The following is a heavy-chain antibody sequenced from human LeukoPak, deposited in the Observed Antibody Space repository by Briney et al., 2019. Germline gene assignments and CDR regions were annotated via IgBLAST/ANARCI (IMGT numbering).Heavy chain of an antibody. CDR2: TYYRSKWYN. D-gene: IGHD3-22*01. Sequence: SQTLSLTCAISGDSVSSNSAAWTWIRQSPSRGLEWLRRTYYRSKWYNDYAVSVKSRITINPDTSKNQFSLQLNSVTPEDTAVYYCARESITMIVVVRNWFDPWGQGTLVTVSS. J-gene: IGHJ5*02. CDR3: ARESITMIVVVRNWFDP. CDR1: GDSVSSNSAA. V-gene: IGHV6-1*01.